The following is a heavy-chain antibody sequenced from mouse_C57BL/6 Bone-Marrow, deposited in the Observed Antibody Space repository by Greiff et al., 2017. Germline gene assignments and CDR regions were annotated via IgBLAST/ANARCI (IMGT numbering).Heavy chain of an antibody. V-gene: IGHV14-2*01. Sequence: VQLQQSGAELVKPGASVKLSCTASGFNIKDYYMHWVKQRTEQGLEWIGRIDPEDGDTKYALKFQGKATITVDTSSNTAYLQLSSLTSENTAVSYCALSIYYYGSSPFDYWGQGTTLTVSS. CDR1: GFNIKDYY. CDR3: ALSIYYYGSSPFDY. J-gene: IGHJ2*01. D-gene: IGHD1-1*01. CDR2: IDPEDGDT.